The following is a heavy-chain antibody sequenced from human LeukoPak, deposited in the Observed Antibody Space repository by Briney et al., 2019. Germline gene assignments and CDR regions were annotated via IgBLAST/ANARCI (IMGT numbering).Heavy chain of an antibody. CDR3: ARSRYDYVWGSYRYFDY. D-gene: IGHD3-16*02. CDR1: GGSFSGYY. Sequence: PSETLSLTRAVYGGSFSGYYWSWIRQPPGKGLEWIGEINHSGSTNYNPSLKGRVTISVDTSKNQFSLKLSSVTAADTAVYYCARSRYDYVWGSYRYFDYWGQGTLVTVSS. J-gene: IGHJ4*02. CDR2: INHSGST. V-gene: IGHV4-34*01.